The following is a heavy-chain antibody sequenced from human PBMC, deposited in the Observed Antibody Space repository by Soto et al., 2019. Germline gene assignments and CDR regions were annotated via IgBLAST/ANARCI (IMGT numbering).Heavy chain of an antibody. J-gene: IGHJ6*02. D-gene: IGHD3-16*01. V-gene: IGHV4-31*03. Sequence: SETLSLTCTVSGGSISSGGYYWSWIRQHPGKGLEWIGYIYYSGSTYYNPSLKSRVTISVDTSNNQFSLKLSSVTAADTAVYYCARDISRGDLHYYYGMDVWGQGTTVSGSS. CDR2: IYYSGST. CDR1: GGSISSGGYY. CDR3: ARDISRGDLHYYYGMDV.